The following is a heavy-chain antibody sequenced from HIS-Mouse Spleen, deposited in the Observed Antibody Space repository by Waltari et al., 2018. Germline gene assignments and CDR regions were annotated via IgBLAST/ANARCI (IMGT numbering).Heavy chain of an antibody. CDR2: ISYDGSNT. J-gene: IGHJ3*02. V-gene: IGHV3-30-3*01. CDR3: ARVNGIAVAGTDAFDI. CDR1: GFTFSSHP. D-gene: IGHD6-19*01. Sequence: VQLVESGGGGVQPGRVLRLFRAASGFTFSSHPLYWVRQAPGKGLEWLAFISYDGSNTYYADSVKGRFTISRDNSKNTLYLQMNSLRAEDTAVYYCARVNGIAVAGTDAFDIWGQGTMVTVSS.